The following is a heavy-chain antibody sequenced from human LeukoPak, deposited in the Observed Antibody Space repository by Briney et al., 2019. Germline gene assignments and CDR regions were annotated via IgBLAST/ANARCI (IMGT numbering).Heavy chain of an antibody. J-gene: IGHJ4*02. Sequence: PGGSLRLSCAASGFTFSSYAMSWVRQAPGKGLEWVSAISGSGGSTYYADSVKGRFTISRDNSKNTLYLQMNSLRAEDTAVYYCAKAIWNYDYVWGSSSPYWGQGTLVTVSS. D-gene: IGHD3-16*01. CDR1: GFTFSSYA. V-gene: IGHV3-23*01. CDR3: AKAIWNYDYVWGSSSPY. CDR2: ISGSGGST.